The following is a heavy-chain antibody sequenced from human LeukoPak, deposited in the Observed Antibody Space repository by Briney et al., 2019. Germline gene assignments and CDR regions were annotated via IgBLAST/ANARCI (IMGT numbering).Heavy chain of an antibody. J-gene: IGHJ4*02. CDR2: IWYDGSNK. CDR3: TTDPTHVLRFLEVDY. CDR1: GFTFSSYG. D-gene: IGHD3-3*01. V-gene: IGHV3-33*01. Sequence: GGSLRLSCAASGFTFSSYGMHWVRQAPGKGLEWVAVIWYDGSNKYYADSVKGRFTISRDNSKNTLYLQMNSLRADDTAVYYCTTDPTHVLRFLEVDYWGQGILVTVSS.